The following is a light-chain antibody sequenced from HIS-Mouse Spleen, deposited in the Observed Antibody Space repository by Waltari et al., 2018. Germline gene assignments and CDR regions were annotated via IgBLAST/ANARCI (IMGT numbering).Light chain of an antibody. J-gene: IGKJ4*01. CDR3: QQYYSTPRLT. CDR2: WAD. Sequence: DIVMTQSPDSLAVSLGERATINCKSSQSVLYSSNNKNYLAWYQQKPGQPPKLLIYWADTRESGFPDRFSGSGSGTEFTLTISSLQAEDVAVYYCQQYYSTPRLTFGGGTKVEIK. V-gene: IGKV4-1*01. CDR1: QSVLYSSNNKNY.